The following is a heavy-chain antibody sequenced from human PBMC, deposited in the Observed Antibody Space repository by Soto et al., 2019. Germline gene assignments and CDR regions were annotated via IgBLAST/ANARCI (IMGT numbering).Heavy chain of an antibody. CDR2: INHSGST. CDR3: ARGYDFWSGYDY. Sequence: SETLSLTCAVYGGSFSGYYWSWIRQPPGKGLEWIGEINHSGSTNYNPSLKSRVTVSVDTSKNQFSLKLSSVTAADTAVYYCARGYDFWSGYDYWGQGTLVTVSS. V-gene: IGHV4-34*01. J-gene: IGHJ4*02. D-gene: IGHD3-3*01. CDR1: GGSFSGYY.